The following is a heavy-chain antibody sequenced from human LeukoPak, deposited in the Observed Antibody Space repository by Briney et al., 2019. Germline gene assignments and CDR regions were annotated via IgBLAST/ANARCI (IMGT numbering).Heavy chain of an antibody. CDR1: GFTFSSYG. D-gene: IGHD6-13*01. CDR2: ISGSGGST. V-gene: IGHV3-23*01. Sequence: GGSLRLSCAASGFTFSSYGMSWVRQAPGKGLEWVSAISGSGGSTYYADSVKGRFTISRDNAKNSLYLQMNSLRAEDTAVYYCARDSSSWYYWGQGTLVTVSS. J-gene: IGHJ4*02. CDR3: ARDSSSWYY.